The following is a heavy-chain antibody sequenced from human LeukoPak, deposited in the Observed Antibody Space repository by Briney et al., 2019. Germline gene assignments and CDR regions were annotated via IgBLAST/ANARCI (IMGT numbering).Heavy chain of an antibody. CDR1: GGSISSGDYY. D-gene: IGHD5-12*01. J-gene: IGHJ4*02. CDR3: AREDGYSGYDSV. V-gene: IGHV4-30-4*01. CDR2: IYYSGST. Sequence: SETLSLTCTVSGGSISSGDYYWSWIRQPPGKGLEWIGYIYYSGSTYYNPSLKSRVTISVDTSKNQFSLKLSSVTAADTAVYYCAREDGYSGYDSVWGQGTLVTVSS.